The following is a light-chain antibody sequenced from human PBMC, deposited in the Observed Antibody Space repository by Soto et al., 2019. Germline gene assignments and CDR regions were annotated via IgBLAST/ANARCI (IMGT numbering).Light chain of an antibody. CDR2: EVS. V-gene: IGLV2-14*01. CDR3: NSYTSSSTLV. Sequence: QSVLTQPASVSGSPGQSITIFCTGTSSDVGAYKFVSWYRHHPGRAPKLMIYEVSNRPSGVSNRFSGSKSGNTASLTISGLQAEDEADYYCNSYTSSSTLVFGGGTKLTVL. CDR1: SSDVGAYKF. J-gene: IGLJ2*01.